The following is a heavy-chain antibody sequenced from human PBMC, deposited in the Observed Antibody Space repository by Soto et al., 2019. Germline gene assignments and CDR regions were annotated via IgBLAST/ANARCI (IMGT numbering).Heavy chain of an antibody. Sequence: EVQLLESGGGLIHLGGSLRLACVDSGITFNPTAMIWVRQAPGKGLEWVSAIDGDGGDTFFADFVKGRFTMSRDNSKNTVYLHMRRLTAEDTALYYCARGRIAVVSNWFDSWGPGTFVNVSS. CDR1: GITFNPTA. V-gene: IGHV3-23*01. J-gene: IGHJ5*01. CDR3: ARGRIAVVSNWFDS. CDR2: IDGDGGDT. D-gene: IGHD2-8*02.